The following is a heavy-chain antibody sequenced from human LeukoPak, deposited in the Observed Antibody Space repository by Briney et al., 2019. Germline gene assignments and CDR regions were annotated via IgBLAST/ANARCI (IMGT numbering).Heavy chain of an antibody. CDR3: AMLYTSSWYSAEYFQH. Sequence: PGGSLRLSCAASGFTFSSYWMSWVRQAPGKGLEWVAHIKQDGSEKYYVDSVKGRFTISRDNAKNSLFLQMNSLRAEDTAVYYCAMLYTSSWYSAEYFQHWGQGTLVTVSS. CDR2: IKQDGSEK. D-gene: IGHD6-13*01. J-gene: IGHJ1*01. CDR1: GFTFSSYW. V-gene: IGHV3-7*05.